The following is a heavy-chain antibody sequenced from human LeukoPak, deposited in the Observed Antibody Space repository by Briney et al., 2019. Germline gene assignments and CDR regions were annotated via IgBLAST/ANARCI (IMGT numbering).Heavy chain of an antibody. CDR2: INYSGST. Sequence: SETLSLTCTVSGDSVSSYYWSWIRQPPGKGLEWIGYINYSGSTNHNPSLKSRVTISGDTSKNQFSLKLSSVTAADTALYYCARYSSGTYAFDIWGQGTMVTVSS. V-gene: IGHV4-59*08. CDR3: ARYSSGTYAFDI. J-gene: IGHJ3*02. D-gene: IGHD3-10*01. CDR1: GDSVSSYY.